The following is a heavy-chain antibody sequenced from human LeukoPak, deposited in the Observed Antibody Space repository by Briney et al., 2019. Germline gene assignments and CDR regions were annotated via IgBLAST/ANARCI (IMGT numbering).Heavy chain of an antibody. D-gene: IGHD3-22*01. Sequence: GGSLRLSCAASGFTFSSYWMSWVRQAPGKGLEWVANIKQDGSEKYYVDSVKGRFTISRDNAKNSLYLQMNSLRAEDTAVYYCAKIYDSSGYYYFDYWGQGTLVTVSS. CDR3: AKIYDSSGYYYFDY. J-gene: IGHJ4*02. CDR2: IKQDGSEK. CDR1: GFTFSSYW. V-gene: IGHV3-7*03.